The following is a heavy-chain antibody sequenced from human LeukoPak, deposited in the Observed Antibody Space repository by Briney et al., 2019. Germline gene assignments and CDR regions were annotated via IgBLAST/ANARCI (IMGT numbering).Heavy chain of an antibody. CDR2: ISSSGSTI. J-gene: IGHJ6*03. Sequence: PEGSLRLSCAASVFSISSYEMNWVRQAPGKGLEWVSHISSSGSTIWYADSVKGRFTISRDNAKNSLYLQMNSLRAEDTAVYYCARVELAPYYYYMDVWGKGTTVTVSS. CDR3: ARVELAPYYYYMDV. CDR1: VFSISSYE. D-gene: IGHD1-7*01. V-gene: IGHV3-48*03.